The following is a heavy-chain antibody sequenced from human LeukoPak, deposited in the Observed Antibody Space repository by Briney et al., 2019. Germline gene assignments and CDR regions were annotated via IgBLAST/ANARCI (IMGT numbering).Heavy chain of an antibody. V-gene: IGHV3-23*01. J-gene: IGHJ3*01. Sequence: QPGGSLRLSCAASGFSFSTSAMSWVRQAPGKGLEWVSAITGGGDYTYYADSVKGRFTISRDNPKNAVYLQMISVRAEDTAVNYCAKGYRGIEAFDVWGQGTMVTVSS. CDR2: ITGGGDYT. D-gene: IGHD2-2*02. CDR3: AKGYRGIEAFDV. CDR1: GFSFSTSA.